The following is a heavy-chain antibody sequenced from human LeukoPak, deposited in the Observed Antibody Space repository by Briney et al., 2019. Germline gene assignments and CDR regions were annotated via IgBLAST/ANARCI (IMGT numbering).Heavy chain of an antibody. J-gene: IGHJ4*02. D-gene: IGHD3-22*01. CDR2: ISGSGGST. CDR3: AKGAHYDGRGDYYDY. CDR1: GLTFSSYA. V-gene: IGHV3-23*01. Sequence: GGSLRLSCAASGLTFSSYAMNWVRQAPGKGLEWVSVISGSGGSTDYTDSVKGGFTISRDSSKNTLYLQMNSLRAEDTAAYYCAKGAHYDGRGDYYDYWGQGTLVTVSS.